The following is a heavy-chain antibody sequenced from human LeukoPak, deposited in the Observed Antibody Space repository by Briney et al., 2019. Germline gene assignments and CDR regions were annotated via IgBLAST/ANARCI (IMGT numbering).Heavy chain of an antibody. J-gene: IGHJ4*02. Sequence: PSETLSLTCTVSGGSISSSSYYWGWIRQPPGKGLEWIGSIYYSGSTYYNPSLKSRVTISVDTSKNQFSLKLSSVTAADTAVYYCARDLALNYYDSSGPFDYWGQGTLVTVSS. CDR1: GGSISSSSYY. CDR2: IYYSGST. CDR3: ARDLALNYYDSSGPFDY. V-gene: IGHV4-39*07. D-gene: IGHD3-22*01.